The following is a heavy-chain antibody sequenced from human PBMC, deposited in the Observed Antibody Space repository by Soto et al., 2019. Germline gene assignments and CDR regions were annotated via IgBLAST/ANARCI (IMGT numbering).Heavy chain of an antibody. V-gene: IGHV3-48*02. CDR3: AREGGNLNWFDP. D-gene: IGHD1-26*01. CDR1: GFTFSSYS. Sequence: EVQLVDSGVGLVQPGGSLRLSCSASGFTFSSYSMNWVRQAPGKGLEWVSYISSSSSTIYYADSVKGRFNISRDNAKNSLYLQMNSLRDEDTAVYYWAREGGNLNWFDPWGQGTLGTVSS. CDR2: ISSSSSTI. J-gene: IGHJ5*02.